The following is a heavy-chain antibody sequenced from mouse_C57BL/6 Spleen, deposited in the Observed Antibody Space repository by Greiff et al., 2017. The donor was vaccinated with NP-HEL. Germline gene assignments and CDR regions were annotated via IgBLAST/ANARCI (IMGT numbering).Heavy chain of an antibody. Sequence: QVQLQQSGPELVKPGASVKISCKASGYAFSSSWMNWVKQRPGKGLEWIGRIYPGDGDTNYNGKFKGKATLTADKSSSTAYMQLSSLTSEDSAVYFCARYHSFYAMDYWGQGTSVTVSS. CDR3: ARYHSFYAMDY. V-gene: IGHV1-82*01. J-gene: IGHJ4*01. CDR1: GYAFSSSW. CDR2: IYPGDGDT.